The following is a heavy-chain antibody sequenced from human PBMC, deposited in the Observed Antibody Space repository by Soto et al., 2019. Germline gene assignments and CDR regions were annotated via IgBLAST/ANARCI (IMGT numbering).Heavy chain of an antibody. Sequence: ASVKVSCKASGGTFSSYAISWVRQAPGQGLEWMGGIIPIFGTANYAQKFQGRVTITADESTSTAYMELSSLRSEDTAVYYCARDFRPYNWFDPWGQGTLVTVS. CDR3: ARDFRPYNWFDP. CDR1: GGTFSSYA. CDR2: IIPIFGTA. V-gene: IGHV1-69*13. J-gene: IGHJ5*02.